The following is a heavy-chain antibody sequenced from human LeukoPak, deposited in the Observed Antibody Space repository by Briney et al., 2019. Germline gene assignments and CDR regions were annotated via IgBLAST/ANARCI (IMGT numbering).Heavy chain of an antibody. V-gene: IGHV1-69*13. CDR2: IIPIFGTA. CDR3: AREIAAAGANWFDP. CDR1: GGTFSSYA. Sequence: SVRVSCKASGGTFSSYAISWVRQAPGQGLEWMGGIIPIFGTANYAQKFQSRVTITADESTSTAYMELSSLRSEDTAVYYCAREIAAAGANWFDPWGQGTLVTVSS. J-gene: IGHJ5*02. D-gene: IGHD6-13*01.